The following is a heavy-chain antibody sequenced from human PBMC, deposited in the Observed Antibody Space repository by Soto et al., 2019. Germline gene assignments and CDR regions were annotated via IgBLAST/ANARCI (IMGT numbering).Heavy chain of an antibody. CDR2: IYYSGST. Sequence: QLQLQESGPGLVKPSETLSLTCTVSGGSISSSSYYWGWIRQPPGKGLEWIGGIYYSGSTYYNPSLKSRVTISVDTSKNQSSLKLSSVTAADTAVYYCARHEDGNWNYVDYWGQGTLVTVSS. V-gene: IGHV4-39*01. J-gene: IGHJ4*02. CDR1: GGSISSSSYY. D-gene: IGHD1-20*01. CDR3: ARHEDGNWNYVDY.